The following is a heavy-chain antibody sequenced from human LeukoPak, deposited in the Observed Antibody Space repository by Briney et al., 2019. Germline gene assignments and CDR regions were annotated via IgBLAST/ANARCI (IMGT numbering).Heavy chain of an antibody. CDR2: INPNNGDT. D-gene: IGHD3-3*01. CDR3: ARGIPSFSLFGMAIY. Sequence: GASVKVSCMASGYNFPGYDIHGVGQAPGRGFEWMGWINPNNGDTNYAQKFQGRVTMARDTSVSTAFMELSTLKSDDAAVYYCARGIPSFSLFGMAIYWGQGTLLTVSS. V-gene: IGHV1-2*02. CDR1: GYNFPGYD. J-gene: IGHJ4*02.